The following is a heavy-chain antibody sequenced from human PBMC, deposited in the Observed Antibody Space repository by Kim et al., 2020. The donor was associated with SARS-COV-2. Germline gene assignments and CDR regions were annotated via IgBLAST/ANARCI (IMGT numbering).Heavy chain of an antibody. Sequence: GGSLRLSCAASGFSFNRHLMHWVRQAPGKGLEWVALISYDGSTTRYTDSVKGRFTVSRDNSKNAVYLQMNSLRADDTAVYYCTRNLVGDGVMGPWGQGTLVTVSP. J-gene: IGHJ5*02. D-gene: IGHD1-26*01. CDR3: TRNLVGDGVMGP. V-gene: IGHV3-30*03. CDR1: GFSFNRHL. CDR2: ISYDGSTT.